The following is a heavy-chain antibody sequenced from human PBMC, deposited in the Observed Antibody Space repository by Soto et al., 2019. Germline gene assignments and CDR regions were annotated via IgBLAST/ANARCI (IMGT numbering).Heavy chain of an antibody. J-gene: IGHJ4*02. D-gene: IGHD2-2*01. CDR2: IYSGGST. Sequence: GGSLRLSCAASGFTVINNYMSWVRQAAGKGLEWVSLIYSGGSTFYADSVKGRFIISRDNSKNTLYLQMNRLTDEDTAVYYCARDGCSPTSCWAHWGQGTLVTVSS. V-gene: IGHV3-66*01. CDR1: GFTVINNY. CDR3: ARDGCSPTSCWAH.